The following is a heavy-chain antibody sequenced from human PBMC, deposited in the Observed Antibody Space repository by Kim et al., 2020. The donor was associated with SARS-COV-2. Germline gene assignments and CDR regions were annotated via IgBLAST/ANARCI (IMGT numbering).Heavy chain of an antibody. CDR2: ISVGGVGT. D-gene: IGHD3-10*01. J-gene: IGHJ3*01. V-gene: IGHV3-23*01. CDR3: AKDNPSNRVLLWFGELVG. CDR1: GFTFSSYA. Sequence: GGSLRLSCAASGFTFSSYAMSWVRRVQGKGRDWVSAISVGGVGTSYAAPLKGRFTISRDNSKNTLYLQMNSLRAEDTAVYYCAKDNPSNRVLLWFGELVGWGQGTMVTVSS.